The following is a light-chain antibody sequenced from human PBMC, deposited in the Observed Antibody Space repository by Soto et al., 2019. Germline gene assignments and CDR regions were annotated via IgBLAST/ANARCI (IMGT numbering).Light chain of an antibody. CDR3: GTWDSSLIAGV. V-gene: IGLV1-51*01. CDR2: DNN. Sequence: QSVLTQPPSVSAAPGQKVTISCSGSSSNIGNNYVSWYQHLPGTAPKLLIYDNNKRPSGIPDRFSGTKSGTSATLGITGLQTGDEADYYCGTWDSSLIAGVFGGGTKVTAL. J-gene: IGLJ2*01. CDR1: SSNIGNNY.